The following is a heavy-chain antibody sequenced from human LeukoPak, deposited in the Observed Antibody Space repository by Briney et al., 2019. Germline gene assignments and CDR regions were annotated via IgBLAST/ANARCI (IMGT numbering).Heavy chain of an antibody. V-gene: IGHV3-66*01. CDR1: GFTVSSNY. Sequence: PGGSLRLSCAASGFTVSSNYMSWVRQAPGKGLEWVSVIYSGGSTYYADSVKGRFTISRDNSKNTLYLQMNSLRAEDTAVYYCARGAIFGVVITRSAFDIWGQGTMVTVSS. CDR3: ARGAIFGVVITRSAFDI. D-gene: IGHD3-3*01. J-gene: IGHJ3*02. CDR2: IYSGGST.